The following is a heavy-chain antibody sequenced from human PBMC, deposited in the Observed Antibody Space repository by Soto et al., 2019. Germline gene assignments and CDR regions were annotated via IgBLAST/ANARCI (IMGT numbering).Heavy chain of an antibody. CDR1: GGSISSGGYY. D-gene: IGHD6-13*01. J-gene: IGHJ4*02. Sequence: PSETLSLTCTVSGGSISSGGYYWSWIRQHPGKGLEWIGYIYYSGSTYYNPSLKSRVTISVDTSKNQFSLKLSSVTAADTAVYYCARDGEQLAFDYWGQGTLVTVPQ. V-gene: IGHV4-31*03. CDR2: IYYSGST. CDR3: ARDGEQLAFDY.